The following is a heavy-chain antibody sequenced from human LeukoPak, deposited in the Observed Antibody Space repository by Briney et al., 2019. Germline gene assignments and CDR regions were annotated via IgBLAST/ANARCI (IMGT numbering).Heavy chain of an antibody. Sequence: GGSLRLSCAASGFTFDDYAMHWVRQAPGKGLEWVSGISWNSGSIGYADSVKGRFTISRDNAENSLYLQMNSLRAEDTALYYCAKDKEGRPSANFDYWGQGTLVTVSS. CDR1: GFTFDDYA. CDR2: ISWNSGSI. J-gene: IGHJ4*02. CDR3: AKDKEGRPSANFDY. D-gene: IGHD2-15*01. V-gene: IGHV3-9*01.